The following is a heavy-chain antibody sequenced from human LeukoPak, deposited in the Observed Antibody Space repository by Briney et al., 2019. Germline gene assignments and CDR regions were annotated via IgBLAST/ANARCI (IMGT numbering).Heavy chain of an antibody. J-gene: IGHJ3*02. CDR1: GYTFTSYY. Sequence: ASVKASCKASGYTFTSYYMHWVRQAPGQGLEWMGIINPSGGSTSYAQKFQGRVTMTRDTSTSTVYMELSSLRSEDTAVYYCAREGEMADYTGASIAPHDAFDIWGQGTMVTVSS. CDR3: AREGEMADYTGASIAPHDAFDI. CDR2: INPSGGST. V-gene: IGHV1-46*01. D-gene: IGHD5-24*01.